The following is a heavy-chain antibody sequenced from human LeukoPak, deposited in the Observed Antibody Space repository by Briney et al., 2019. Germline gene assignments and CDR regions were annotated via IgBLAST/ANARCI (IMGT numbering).Heavy chain of an antibody. Sequence: GGSLRLSCAASEFTVSSNYMSWVRQAPGKGLEWVSIIYSGGSTYYADSVKGRFTISRDNSKNTVYLQMNSLRAEDTAVYYCARALYDGSGYYSHFDYWGQGTLVTVSS. CDR1: EFTVSSNY. D-gene: IGHD3-22*01. J-gene: IGHJ4*02. CDR2: IYSGGST. CDR3: ARALYDGSGYYSHFDY. V-gene: IGHV3-66*01.